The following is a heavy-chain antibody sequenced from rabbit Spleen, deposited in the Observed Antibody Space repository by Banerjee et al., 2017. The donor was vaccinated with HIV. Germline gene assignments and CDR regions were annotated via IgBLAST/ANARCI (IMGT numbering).Heavy chain of an antibody. CDR3: ARADDGGWNYIDYFNL. V-gene: IGHV1S40*01. J-gene: IGHJ4*01. D-gene: IGHD1-1*01. Sequence: QSLEESGGGLVQPEGSLTLTCTASGFSFSSSYYMCWVRQAPGKGLEWIACIYAGSSDDTYYASWAKGRFTISKTSSTTVTLQMTSLTAADTATYFCARADDGGWNYIDYFNLWGQGTLVTVS. CDR1: GFSFSSSYY. CDR2: IYAGSSDDT.